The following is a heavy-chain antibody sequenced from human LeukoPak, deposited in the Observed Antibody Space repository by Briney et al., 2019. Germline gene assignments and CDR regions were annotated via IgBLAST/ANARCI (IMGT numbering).Heavy chain of an antibody. D-gene: IGHD3-10*01. CDR3: VKDRTGTYSLDY. CDR1: GFTFSNYA. Sequence: QPGRSLRLSCAATGFTFSNYAIHWGRQAPGKGLEWVAFISDDGSRQHYADSVKGRFTISRDNSKKPLNLQKNSLRAEDPAVYYWVKDRTGTYSLDYWGQGPLVTVS. V-gene: IGHV3-30-3*01. CDR2: ISDDGSRQ. J-gene: IGHJ4*02.